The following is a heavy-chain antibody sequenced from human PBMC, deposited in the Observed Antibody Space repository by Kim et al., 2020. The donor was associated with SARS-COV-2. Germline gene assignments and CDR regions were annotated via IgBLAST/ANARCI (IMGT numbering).Heavy chain of an antibody. CDR2: IYYSGST. J-gene: IGHJ5*02. D-gene: IGHD5-12*01. V-gene: IGHV4-39*01. CDR1: GGSISSSSDY. CDR3: ARHRDIVEHIGWFDP. Sequence: SETLSLTCTVSGGSISSSSDYWGWIRQPPGKGLEWIGSIYYSGSTYYNPSLKSRVTISVDTSKNQFSLKLSSVTAADTAVYYCARHRDIVEHIGWFDPWGQGTLVTVSS.